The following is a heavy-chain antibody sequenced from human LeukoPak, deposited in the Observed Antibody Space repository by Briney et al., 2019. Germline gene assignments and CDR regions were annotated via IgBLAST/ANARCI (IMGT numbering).Heavy chain of an antibody. Sequence: PGGSLRLSCAASGFTFSSYAMSWVRQAPGKGLEWVSAISGSGGSTYYADSVKGRFTISRDNSKNTLYLQMNSLRAEDTAVYYCARDPDLSSSWFSFDYWGQGTLVTVSS. CDR3: ARDPDLSSSWFSFDY. CDR2: ISGSGGST. J-gene: IGHJ4*02. V-gene: IGHV3-23*01. CDR1: GFTFSSYA. D-gene: IGHD6-13*01.